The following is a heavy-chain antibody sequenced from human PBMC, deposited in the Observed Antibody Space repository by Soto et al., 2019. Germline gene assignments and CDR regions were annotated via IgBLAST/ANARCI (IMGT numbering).Heavy chain of an antibody. Sequence: QVQLVESGGGVVQPGRSLRLSCAASGFTFSSYGMHWVRQAPGKGLEWVAVISYDGSNEYYADSVKGRFTISRDNSKNTLYLQMNSLRAEDTATYYCAREYSYGYWYFDLWGRGTLVTVSS. CDR3: AREYSYGYWYFDL. V-gene: IGHV3-30*03. CDR2: ISYDGSNE. D-gene: IGHD5-18*01. CDR1: GFTFSSYG. J-gene: IGHJ2*01.